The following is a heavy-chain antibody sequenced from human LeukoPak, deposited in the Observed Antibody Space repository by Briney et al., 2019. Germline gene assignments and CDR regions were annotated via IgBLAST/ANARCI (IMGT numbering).Heavy chain of an antibody. CDR1: GGSISSGGYY. V-gene: IGHV4-31*03. CDR2: IYYSGST. CDR3: AREKIVGATTGYDY. Sequence: SQTLSLTCTVSGGSISSGGYYWSWIRQHPGKGLEWIGYIYYSGSTYYNPSLKSRVTISVDTSKNQFSLKLSSVTAADTAVYYRAREKIVGATTGYDYWGQGTLVTVSS. D-gene: IGHD1-26*01. J-gene: IGHJ4*02.